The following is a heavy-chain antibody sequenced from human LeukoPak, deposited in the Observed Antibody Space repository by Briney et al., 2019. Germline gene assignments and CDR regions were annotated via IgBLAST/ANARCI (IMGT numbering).Heavy chain of an antibody. CDR2: INHSGST. D-gene: IGHD1-1*01. V-gene: IGHV4-34*01. CDR1: GGSFSGYY. Sequence: SETLSLTCAVYGGSFSGYYWSWIRQPPGKGLEWIGEINHSGSTNYNPSLKSRVTISVDTSKNQFSLRLSSVTAADTAVYYCARNWRRGWFDPWGQGILVTVSS. J-gene: IGHJ5*02. CDR3: ARNWRRGWFDP.